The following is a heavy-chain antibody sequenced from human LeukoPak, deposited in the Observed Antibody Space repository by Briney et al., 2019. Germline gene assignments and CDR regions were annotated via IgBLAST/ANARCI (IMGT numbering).Heavy chain of an antibody. Sequence: SETLSLTCSVSGGSITTCHWSWIRQPPGKGLEWIGYIYNSGSANYKPSLKSRLTISVDTSKNHFSLKLNSVTAADTAVYYCARAPVTGHWYFDLWGRGTLVTVSS. CDR3: ARAPVTGHWYFDL. J-gene: IGHJ2*01. V-gene: IGHV4-59*01. CDR2: IYNSGSA. CDR1: GGSITTCH. D-gene: IGHD6-19*01.